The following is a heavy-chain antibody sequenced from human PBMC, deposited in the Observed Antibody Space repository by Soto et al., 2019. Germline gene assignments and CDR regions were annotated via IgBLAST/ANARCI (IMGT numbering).Heavy chain of an antibody. J-gene: IGHJ4*02. V-gene: IGHV4-4*07. D-gene: IGHD3-10*01. Sequence: PSETLSLTCTVSGGSISSYYWSWIRQPAGKGLEWIGRIYTSGSTNYNPSLKSRVTMSVDTSKNQFSLKLSSVTAADTAAYYCARMSRVYYGSGSYSFFEDWGQGTLVTVSS. CDR2: IYTSGST. CDR3: ARMSRVYYGSGSYSFFED. CDR1: GGSISSYY.